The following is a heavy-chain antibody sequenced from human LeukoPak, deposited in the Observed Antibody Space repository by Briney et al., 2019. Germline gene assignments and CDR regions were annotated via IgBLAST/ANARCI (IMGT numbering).Heavy chain of an antibody. J-gene: IGHJ4*02. CDR2: IDAGNGNT. Sequence: GASVKLSCKASGYTYSSYAMHWVRQAPGQRLEGWGWIDAGNGNTKDSKKFPGRVTITRATSASTAYMELSSLRSEDAAVYYCALLTHEFDYWGQGTLVTVSS. D-gene: IGHD2-21*02. CDR3: ALLTHEFDY. V-gene: IGHV1-3*01. CDR1: GYTYSSYA.